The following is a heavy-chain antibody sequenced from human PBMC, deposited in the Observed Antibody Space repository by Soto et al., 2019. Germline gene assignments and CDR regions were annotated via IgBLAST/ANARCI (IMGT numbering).Heavy chain of an antibody. CDR1: GGTFSSYT. V-gene: IGHV1-69*02. CDR3: ARTRVRNWNDTFDY. J-gene: IGHJ4*02. Sequence: ASGKVSCKASGGTFSSYTISWVRQAPGQGLEWMGRIIPILGIANYAQKFQGRVTITADKSTSTAYMELSSLRSEDTAVYYCARTRVRNWNDTFDYWGQGTLVTVSS. CDR2: IIPILGIA. D-gene: IGHD1-1*01.